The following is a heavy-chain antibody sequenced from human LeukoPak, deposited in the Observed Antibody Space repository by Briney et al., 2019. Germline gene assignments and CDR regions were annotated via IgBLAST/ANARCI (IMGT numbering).Heavy chain of an antibody. J-gene: IGHJ4*02. Sequence: GGSLRLSCAASGFSFSSYTMNWVRQAPGKGLEWVSSITSSSYYIYYADLVKGRFTISRDNAKNSLSLQMNSLRAEDTAVYYCAKPRDPIAATFDYWGQGTLVTVSS. CDR1: GFSFSSYT. V-gene: IGHV3-21*04. CDR2: ITSSSYYI. CDR3: AKPRDPIAATFDY. D-gene: IGHD6-13*01.